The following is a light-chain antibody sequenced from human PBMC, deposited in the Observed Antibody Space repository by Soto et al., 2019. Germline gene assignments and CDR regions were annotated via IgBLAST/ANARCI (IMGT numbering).Light chain of an antibody. Sequence: QSALTQPASMSGSAGQSITIACTATSSDVGGYDYVPWYQLHPSTAPKLMVFEVSNPPSGVSYRFSGSESGTTASLTISGLNVEDEADYFTSSNSFSSGDLVGTWTKVTV. J-gene: IGLJ1*01. CDR3: SSNSFSSGDL. CDR2: EVS. CDR1: SSDVGGYDY. V-gene: IGLV2-14*01.